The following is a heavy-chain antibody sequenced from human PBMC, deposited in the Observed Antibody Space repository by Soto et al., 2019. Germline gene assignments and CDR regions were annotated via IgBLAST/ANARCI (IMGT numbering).Heavy chain of an antibody. J-gene: IGHJ4*02. CDR2: VYYSGST. CDR3: ARHLGEGYFDY. CDR1: GDSISSSTYF. Sequence: SETLSLTCTVSGDSISSSTYFWGWVRQPPGKGLEWIGSVYYSGSTYYNPSLKSRVTIFVDTSENHFSLKLRSVTAADTAVYYCARHLGEGYFDYWGQGTLVTVSS. V-gene: IGHV4-39*01.